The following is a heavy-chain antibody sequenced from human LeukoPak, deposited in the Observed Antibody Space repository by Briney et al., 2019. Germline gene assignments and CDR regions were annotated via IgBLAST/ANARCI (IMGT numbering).Heavy chain of an antibody. V-gene: IGHV1-8*03. CDR2: MNPNSGNT. CDR3: ARGNSGYDGAPSDY. J-gene: IGHJ4*02. CDR1: GYTFTSYD. Sequence: WASVKVSCKASGYTFTSYDMNWVRQATGQGLEWMGWMNPNSGNTGYAQKFQGRVTITRNTSISTAYMELSSLRSEDTAVYYCARGNSGYDGAPSDYWGQGTLVTVSS. D-gene: IGHD5-12*01.